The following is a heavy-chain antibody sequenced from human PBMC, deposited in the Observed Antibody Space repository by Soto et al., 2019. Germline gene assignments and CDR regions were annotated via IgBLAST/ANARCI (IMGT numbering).Heavy chain of an antibody. V-gene: IGHV4-34*01. CDR2: INHSGSI. CDR3: ARADYMDV. J-gene: IGHJ6*03. CDR1: GGSFSGYY. Sequence: SETLSLTCAVYGGSFSGYYWSWIRQPPGKGLEWIGEINHSGSINYNPSLKSRVTISVDTSKNQFSLKLSSVTAADTAVYYCARADYMDVWGKGTTVTVSS.